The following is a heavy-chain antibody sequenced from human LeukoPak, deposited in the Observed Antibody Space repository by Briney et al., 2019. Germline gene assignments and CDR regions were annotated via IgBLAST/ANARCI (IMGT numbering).Heavy chain of an antibody. Sequence: KPGGSLRLSCAASGFTFSDYYMSWIRQAPGKGLEWVSYISSSGSTIYYADSVKGRFTISRDNAKNSLYLQMNSLRAEDTAVYYCAKTAEYSSSPGYYYYYYYMDVWGKGTTVTVSS. D-gene: IGHD6-6*01. CDR1: GFTFSDYY. CDR3: AKTAEYSSSPGYYYYYYYMDV. J-gene: IGHJ6*03. CDR2: ISSSGSTI. V-gene: IGHV3-11*01.